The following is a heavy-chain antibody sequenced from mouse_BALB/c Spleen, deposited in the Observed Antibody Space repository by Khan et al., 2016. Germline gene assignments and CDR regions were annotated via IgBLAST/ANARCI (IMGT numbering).Heavy chain of an antibody. CDR3: ARSFWYCDV. CDR2: INPDSSTI. J-gene: IGHJ1*01. Sequence: EVQLQESGGGLVQPGGSLKLSCAASGFDFSRYWMSWVRQAPGQGLEWIGEINPDSSTINYTPSLKDKFIISRDNATNTLYMQMSKVRSEDTALYNWARSFWYCDVWGAETTVPVPS. V-gene: IGHV4-1*02. CDR1: GFDFSRYW.